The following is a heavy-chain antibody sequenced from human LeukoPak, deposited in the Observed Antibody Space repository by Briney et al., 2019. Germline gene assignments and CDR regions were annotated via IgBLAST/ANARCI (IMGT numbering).Heavy chain of an antibody. CDR1: GYTFTIDG. CDR3: AITEGVAFLDY. CDR2: ISAYNGKT. D-gene: IGHD3-10*01. Sequence: PRASVKVSCKASGYTFTIDGISWVRQGPGQGLEWMGWISAYNGKTNSAQKLQGRVTMTTDTSTSTAYMELRSLRSDDTAVYYCAITEGVAFLDYGGQGTLVTVSS. V-gene: IGHV1-18*01. J-gene: IGHJ4*02.